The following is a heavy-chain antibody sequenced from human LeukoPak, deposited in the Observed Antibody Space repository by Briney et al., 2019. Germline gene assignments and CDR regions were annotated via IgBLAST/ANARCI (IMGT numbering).Heavy chain of an antibody. J-gene: IGHJ5*02. V-gene: IGHV4-59*01. CDR3: ARVVGAAVAGTYNWFDP. CDR1: GGSISSYY. D-gene: IGHD6-19*01. Sequence: SETLSLTCTVSGGSISSYYWSWIRQPPGKGLEWIGYIYYSGSTNYNPSLKSRVTISVDTSKNQFSLKLSSVTAADTAVYYCARVVGAAVAGTYNWFDPWGQGTLVTVSS. CDR2: IYYSGST.